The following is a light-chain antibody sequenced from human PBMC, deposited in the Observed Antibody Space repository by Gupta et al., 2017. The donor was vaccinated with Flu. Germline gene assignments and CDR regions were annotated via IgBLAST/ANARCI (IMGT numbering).Light chain of an antibody. Sequence: SSSNIGNNYVSWYQQLPGTAPKLVISDNSNRASGIPDRFSGSKSGTSATLGITGLQTGDEADYFCGTWDSSLSLYVFGSGTKVSVL. CDR3: GTWDSSLSLYV. CDR2: DNS. J-gene: IGLJ1*01. V-gene: IGLV1-51*01. CDR1: SSNIGNNY.